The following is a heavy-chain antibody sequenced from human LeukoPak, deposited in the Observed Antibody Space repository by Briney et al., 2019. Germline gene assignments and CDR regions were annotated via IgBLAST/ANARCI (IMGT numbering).Heavy chain of an antibody. V-gene: IGHV3-7*03. CDR1: GFTFSSYW. Sequence: TGGSLRLSCAASGFTFSSYWMSWVRQAPGKGLEWVANIKQDGSEKYYVDSVKGRFTISRDNAKNSLYLQMNSLRAEDTALYYCAKGYYDFWSGPDYWGQGTLVTVSS. J-gene: IGHJ4*02. CDR2: IKQDGSEK. CDR3: AKGYYDFWSGPDY. D-gene: IGHD3-3*01.